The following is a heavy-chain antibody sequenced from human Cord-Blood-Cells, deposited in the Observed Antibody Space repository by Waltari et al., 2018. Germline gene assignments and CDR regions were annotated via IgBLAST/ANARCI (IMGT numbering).Heavy chain of an antibody. CDR2: IYGGSST. D-gene: IGHD7-27*01. CDR3: ARALGILYYFDY. Sequence: EVQLVESGGGLIQPGGSLRLSCAASGVTVSSNYMSWVRQAPGQGLEWVSVIYGGSSTYYADSVKGRFTISRDNSKNTLYLQMNSLRAEDTAVYYCARALGILYYFDYWGQGTLVTVSS. V-gene: IGHV3-53*01. CDR1: GVTVSSNY. J-gene: IGHJ4*02.